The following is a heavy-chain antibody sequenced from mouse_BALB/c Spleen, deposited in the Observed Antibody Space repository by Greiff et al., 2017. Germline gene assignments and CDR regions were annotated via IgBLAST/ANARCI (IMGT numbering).Heavy chain of an antibody. V-gene: IGHV1-7*01. Sequence: QVQLQQSGAELAKPGASVKMSCKASGYTFTSYWMHWVKQRPGQGLEWIGYINPSTGYTEYNQKFKDKATLTADKSSSTAYMQLSSLTSEDSAVYYCAREYGNYVNYYAMDYWGQGTSVTVSS. J-gene: IGHJ4*01. CDR3: AREYGNYVNYYAMDY. D-gene: IGHD2-10*02. CDR2: INPSTGYT. CDR1: GYTFTSYW.